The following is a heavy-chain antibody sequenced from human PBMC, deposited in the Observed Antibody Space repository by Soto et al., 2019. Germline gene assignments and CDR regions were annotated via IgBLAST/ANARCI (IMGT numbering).Heavy chain of an antibody. Sequence: QPGGSLRLSCAASGFTFSSYAMSWVRQAPGKGLEWVSAISGSGGSTYYADSVKGRFTISRDNSKNTLYLQMNSLRAEDTAVYYCAKDRRPWGSRSGPRGYSGYVPILCNYWGQGTLVTVSS. D-gene: IGHD5-12*01. J-gene: IGHJ4*02. CDR2: ISGSGGST. V-gene: IGHV3-23*01. CDR1: GFTFSSYA. CDR3: AKDRRPWGSRSGPRGYSGYVPILCNY.